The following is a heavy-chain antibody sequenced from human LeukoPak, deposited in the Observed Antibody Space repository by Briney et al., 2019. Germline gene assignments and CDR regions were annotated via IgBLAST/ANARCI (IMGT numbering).Heavy chain of an antibody. CDR3: ARDVKNDFWSGYRY. J-gene: IGHJ4*02. Sequence: GGSLRLSCAASGFTFSNYWMTWVRQAPGKGLEWVANIKPDGSAQYYADSVGGRFTISRDNSKNTLYLQMNSLRAEDTAVYYCARDVKNDFWSGYRYWGQGTLVTVSS. V-gene: IGHV3-7*01. CDR2: IKPDGSAQ. CDR1: GFTFSNYW. D-gene: IGHD3-3*01.